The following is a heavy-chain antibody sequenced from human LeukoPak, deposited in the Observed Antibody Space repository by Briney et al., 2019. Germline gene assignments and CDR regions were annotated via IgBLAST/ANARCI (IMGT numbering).Heavy chain of an antibody. J-gene: IGHJ4*02. D-gene: IGHD6-13*01. Sequence: PSETLSLTCTVSGDSISLYHRSWIRQSPGKGLEWIGYIYYTGSTNYNPSLKSRVTIPVDTSKDQFSLNLNSVTAADTAVYYCARGVGSTWFSFDSWGQGTLVTVSS. CDR2: IYYTGST. V-gene: IGHV4-59*01. CDR1: GDSISLYH. CDR3: ARGVGSTWFSFDS.